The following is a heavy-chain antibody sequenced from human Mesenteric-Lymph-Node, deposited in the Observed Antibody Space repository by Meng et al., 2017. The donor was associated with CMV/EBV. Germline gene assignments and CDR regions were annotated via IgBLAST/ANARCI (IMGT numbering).Heavy chain of an antibody. CDR3: GKGHSITFSLYYGMDV. J-gene: IGHJ6*02. Sequence: GGSLRLSCATSGFTFSNYEMNWVRQAPGKGLEWVSSISGSGSTKYYADSVRGRFTISRDNSRNTLYLQMNSLRAEDTALYYCGKGHSITFSLYYGMDVWGQGTTVTVSS. CDR2: ISGSGSTK. V-gene: IGHV3-23*01. D-gene: IGHD1-14*01. CDR1: GFTFSNYE.